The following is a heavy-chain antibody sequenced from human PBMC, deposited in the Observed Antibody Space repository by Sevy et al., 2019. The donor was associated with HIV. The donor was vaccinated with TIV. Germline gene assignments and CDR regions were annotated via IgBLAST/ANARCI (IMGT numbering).Heavy chain of an antibody. V-gene: IGHV3-9*01. J-gene: IGHJ4*02. CDR3: AKAVLGWLGYDDGSGYLVY. CDR2: ISWNRGSI. D-gene: IGHD3-22*01. Sequence: GGSLRLSCAASGFTFDDYAMHWVRQAPGKGLEWVSGISWNRGSIGYADSVKGRFTISRDNAKNSLYLQMNSLRAEDTDLYYCAKAVLGWLGYDDGSGYLVYWGQGTLVTVSS. CDR1: GFTFDDYA.